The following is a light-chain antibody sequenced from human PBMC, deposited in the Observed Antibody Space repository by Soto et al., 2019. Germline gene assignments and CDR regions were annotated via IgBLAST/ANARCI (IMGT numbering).Light chain of an antibody. Sequence: QLVLTQSSSASASLGSSVKLTCTLSSGHSSYIIAWHQQQPGKAPRYLMKLEGSGSYNKGSGVPDRFSGSSSGADRYLTISSLQFEDEADYYCETWDSNVWVFGGGTKLTVL. CDR1: SGHSSYI. CDR3: ETWDSNVWV. CDR2: LEGSGSY. V-gene: IGLV4-60*02. J-gene: IGLJ3*02.